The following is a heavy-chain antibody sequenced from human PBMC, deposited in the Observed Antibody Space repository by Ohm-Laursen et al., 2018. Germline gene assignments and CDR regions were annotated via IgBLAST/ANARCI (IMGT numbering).Heavy chain of an antibody. CDR1: GYSISSGYY. CDR3: ARHWDNWNNGGPLND. Sequence: GTLSLTCAVSGYSISSGYYWGWIRQPPGKGLEWIGSIYHSGSTYYTPSLKSRVTISVDTSKNQFSLKLSSVTAADTAIYYCARHWDNWNNGGPLNDWGQGTLVTVSS. J-gene: IGHJ4*02. V-gene: IGHV4-38-2*01. CDR2: IYHSGST. D-gene: IGHD1/OR15-1a*01.